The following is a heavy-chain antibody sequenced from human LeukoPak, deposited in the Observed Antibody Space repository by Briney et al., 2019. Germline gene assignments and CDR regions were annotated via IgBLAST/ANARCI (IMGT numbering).Heavy chain of an antibody. CDR1: GFTFSSYS. D-gene: IGHD3-10*01. Sequence: GSLRLSCAASGFTFSSYSMNWVRQAPGKGLEWIGSIYHSGSTYYNPSLKSRVTISVDTSKNQFSLKLSSVTAADTAVYYCARRVGRWFGERAYYYNYMDVWGKGTTVTISS. CDR2: IYHSGST. V-gene: IGHV4-38-2*01. CDR3: ARRVGRWFGERAYYYNYMDV. J-gene: IGHJ6*03.